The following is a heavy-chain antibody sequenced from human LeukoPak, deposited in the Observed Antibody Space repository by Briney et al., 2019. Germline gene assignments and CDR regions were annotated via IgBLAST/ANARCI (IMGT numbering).Heavy chain of an antibody. CDR2: ISGSGGST. D-gene: IGHD3-22*01. CDR3: AKHYYDSSGYTYNWFDP. J-gene: IGHJ5*02. Sequence: GGSLRLSCAASGFTFSSYAMSWIRQAPGKGLEWVSAISGSGGSTYYADSVKGRFTISRDNSKNTLYLQMNSLRAEDTAVYYCAKHYYDSSGYTYNWFDPWGQGTLVTVSS. CDR1: GFTFSSYA. V-gene: IGHV3-23*01.